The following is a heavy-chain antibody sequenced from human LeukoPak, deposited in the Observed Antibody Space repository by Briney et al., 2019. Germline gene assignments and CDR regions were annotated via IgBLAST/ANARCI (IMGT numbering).Heavy chain of an antibody. CDR3: ARGEYYYDGGY. CDR2: ISYDGSNK. D-gene: IGHD3-22*01. CDR1: GFTFISYA. J-gene: IGHJ4*02. V-gene: IGHV3-30-3*01. Sequence: PGGSLRLSCAASGFTFISYAMHWVRQAPGKGLGWVAVISYDGSNKYYADSVKGRFTISRDNSKNTLFLQMNSLRAEDTAVYYCARGEYYYDGGYWGQGTLVTVSS.